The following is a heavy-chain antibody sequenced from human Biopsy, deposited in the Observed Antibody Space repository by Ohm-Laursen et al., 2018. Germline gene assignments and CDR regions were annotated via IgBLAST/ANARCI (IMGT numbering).Heavy chain of an antibody. D-gene: IGHD2-15*01. V-gene: IGHV4-31*03. Sequence: TLSLTCTVSGDSISGGGYYWSWIRQHPGKGLEWIGYIHYMGSTNYNPSLKSRVTISVDTSKNQFSLRLTSVTVADTAVYYCARDYGSGSLFDPWGQGTLVTVSS. CDR3: ARDYGSGSLFDP. CDR2: IHYMGST. CDR1: GDSISGGGYY. J-gene: IGHJ5*02.